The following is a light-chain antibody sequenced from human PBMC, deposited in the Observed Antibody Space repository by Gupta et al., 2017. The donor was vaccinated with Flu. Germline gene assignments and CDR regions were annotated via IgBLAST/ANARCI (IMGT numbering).Light chain of an antibody. V-gene: IGLV1-47*01. J-gene: IGLJ2*01. CDR3: ASWDDSLSAVV. CDR2: RNN. Sequence: QSALTQPPSASGSPGQRAPISCSGSSSNIGSNYVYWYQQLPGTAPKILMYRNNERPSGVPDRFSGSRSGTSASLAISGLRTEDEASYYCASWDDSLSAVVFGGGTKLTVL. CDR1: SSNIGSNY.